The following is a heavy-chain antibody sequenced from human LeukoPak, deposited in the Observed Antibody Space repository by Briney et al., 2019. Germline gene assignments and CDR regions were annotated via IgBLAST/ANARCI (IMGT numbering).Heavy chain of an antibody. D-gene: IGHD6-13*01. J-gene: IGHJ4*02. CDR3: ARGQSGYSSSWHDY. CDR1: GFTLSTTW. Sequence: GGSLRLSCAASGFTLSTTWMHWVRQVPGKGLLWVSRINSDGSSTYYADSVKGRFTISRDDAKNTLYLQMNSLRAEDTAIYYCARGQSGYSSSWHDYWGQGTLVTVSS. V-gene: IGHV3-74*01. CDR2: INSDGSST.